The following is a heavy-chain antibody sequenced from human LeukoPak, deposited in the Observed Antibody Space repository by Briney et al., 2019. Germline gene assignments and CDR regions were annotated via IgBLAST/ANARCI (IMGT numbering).Heavy chain of an antibody. CDR3: ARAGATVTTNYFDP. Sequence: PGGSLRLSCAASGFTFSTYAMNWVRQAPGKGLEWVSLISDSGDNTYYADSVKGRFTISRDNSKNTVSLQRSSLRADDTAVYYCARAGATVTTNYFDPWGQGTLVTVSS. V-gene: IGHV3-23*01. D-gene: IGHD4-11*01. CDR2: ISDSGDNT. CDR1: GFTFSTYA. J-gene: IGHJ5*02.